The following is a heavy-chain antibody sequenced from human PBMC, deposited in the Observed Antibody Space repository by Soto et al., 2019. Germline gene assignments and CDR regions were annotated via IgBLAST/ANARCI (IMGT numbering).Heavy chain of an antibody. V-gene: IGHV3-30*18. CDR3: ANILGSGSYHYYYYYGMDV. D-gene: IGHD3-10*01. J-gene: IGHJ6*02. CDR2: ISYDGSNK. CDR1: GFTFSSYG. Sequence: GGSLRLSCAASGFTFSSYGMHWVRQAPGKGLEWVAVISYDGSNKYYADSVKGRFTISRDNSKNTLYLQMNSLRAEDTAVYYCANILGSGSYHYYYYYGMDVWGQGTTVTVSS.